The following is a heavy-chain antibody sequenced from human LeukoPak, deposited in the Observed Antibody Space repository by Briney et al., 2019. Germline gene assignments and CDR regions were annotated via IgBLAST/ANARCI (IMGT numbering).Heavy chain of an antibody. D-gene: IGHD6-13*01. J-gene: IGHJ3*02. Sequence: PSETLSLTCTVSGVSISSGSYYWSWIRQPAGKGLEWIGRIYTSGSTNYNPSLKSRVTISVDTSKNQFSLKLSSVTAADTAVYYCARGGYSSSWYVWRAFDIWGQGTMVTVSS. CDR1: GVSISSGSYY. CDR3: ARGGYSSSWYVWRAFDI. V-gene: IGHV4-61*02. CDR2: IYTSGST.